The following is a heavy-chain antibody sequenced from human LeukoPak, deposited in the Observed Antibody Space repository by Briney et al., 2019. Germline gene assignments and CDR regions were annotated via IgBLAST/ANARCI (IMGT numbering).Heavy chain of an antibody. J-gene: IGHJ3*02. CDR1: GGTFSTYA. CDR3: ATGGAYRDAFDI. V-gene: IGHV1-69*11. D-gene: IGHD3-10*01. CDR2: IIPILSQS. Sequence: SDKVPRKASGGTFSTYAINGVQQAPAQGLEWMGRIIPILSQSDYAQKFQGTVSITADEFTETAYMELSSLRSDDTAVYYCATGGAYRDAFDIWGQGTMVTVSS.